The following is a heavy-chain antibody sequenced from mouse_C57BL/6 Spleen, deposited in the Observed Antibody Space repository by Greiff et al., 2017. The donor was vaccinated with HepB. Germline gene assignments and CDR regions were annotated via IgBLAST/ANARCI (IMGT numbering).Heavy chain of an antibody. D-gene: IGHD1-1*01. CDR3: GPVVAPYYAMDY. Sequence: QVQLQQSGPELVKPGASVKISCKASGYAFSSSWMNWVKQRPGKGLEWIGRIYPGDGDTNYNGKFKGKATLTADKSSSTAYMQLSSLTSEDSAVYFCGPVVAPYYAMDYWGQGTSVTVSS. V-gene: IGHV1-82*01. CDR1: GYAFSSSW. J-gene: IGHJ4*01. CDR2: IYPGDGDT.